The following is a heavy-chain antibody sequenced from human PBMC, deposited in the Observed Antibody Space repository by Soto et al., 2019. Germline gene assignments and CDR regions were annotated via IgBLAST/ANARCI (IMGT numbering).Heavy chain of an antibody. V-gene: IGHV4-39*01. CDR1: GGSIIVSVFP. D-gene: IGHD4-17*01. CDR2: IYYSGTA. Sequence: QLQLRESGPGLVKPSGPLSFTGTVSGGSIIVSVFPWTWFPQPPGKGPEWIGSIYYSGTANYSPSLKSRLAIDVDTSKNQFPLRLSSVTAADTAVYYCATRSGDYVGWFDPWGQGTRVTVSS. CDR3: ATRSGDYVGWFDP. J-gene: IGHJ5*02.